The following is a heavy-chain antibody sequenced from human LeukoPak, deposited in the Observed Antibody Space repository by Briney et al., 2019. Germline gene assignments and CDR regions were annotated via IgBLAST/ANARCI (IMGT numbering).Heavy chain of an antibody. D-gene: IGHD5-12*01. CDR1: GFSFNGYA. J-gene: IGHJ4*02. V-gene: IGHV3-23*01. CDR3: AKCGSSGCHLIDY. CDR2: ISGRTSST. Sequence: GGSLRLSCEGSGFSFNGYAMSWVRQAPGKGLEWVSAISGRTSSTYYADSVKGRSTISRDNSKNTLYLQMDTLRAEDTAVYYCAKCGSSGCHLIDYWGLGTLVTVSS.